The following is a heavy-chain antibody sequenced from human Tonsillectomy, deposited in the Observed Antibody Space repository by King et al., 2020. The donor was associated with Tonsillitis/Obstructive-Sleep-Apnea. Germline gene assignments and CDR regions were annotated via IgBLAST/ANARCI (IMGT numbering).Heavy chain of an antibody. J-gene: IGHJ4*02. Sequence: TLKESGPTLVKPTQTLTLTCTFSGFSLSTSGVGVGWIRQPPGKALEWLALIYWNDDKRYSPSLKSRITITKDTSENQVVLTMTNMDPVDTATYYCARSFKGETCFDYWGQGTLVTVSS. CDR3: ARSFKGETCFDY. CDR1: GFSLSTSGVG. CDR2: IYWNDDK. D-gene: IGHD3-10*01. V-gene: IGHV2-5*01.